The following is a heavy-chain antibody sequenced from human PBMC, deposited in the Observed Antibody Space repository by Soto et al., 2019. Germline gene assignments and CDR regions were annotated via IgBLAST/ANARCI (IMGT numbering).Heavy chain of an antibody. Sequence: QLQLQESGPGLVKPSETLSLTCTVSGGSISSSSYYWGWIRQPPGKGLEWIGSIYYTGSTYYNPPLKSRVTTSVDTSKNQFSLKLSSVTAADTAVYYCARHGRSSESFTRFDSWGQGTLVTVSS. V-gene: IGHV4-39*01. D-gene: IGHD6-6*01. CDR2: IYYTGST. J-gene: IGHJ4*02. CDR3: ARHGRSSESFTRFDS. CDR1: GGSISSSSYY.